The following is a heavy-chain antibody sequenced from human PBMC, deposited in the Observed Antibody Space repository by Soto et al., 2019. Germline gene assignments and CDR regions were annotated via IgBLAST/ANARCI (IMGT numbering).Heavy chain of an antibody. J-gene: IGHJ3*02. CDR1: GCTFSSYA. CDR2: IIPIFGTA. Sequence: SVKVSCKASGCTFSSYAISWVRQAPGQGLEWMGGIIPIFGTANYAQKFQGRVTITADESTSTAYMELSSLRSEDTAVYYCARFYSSSWDLHAFDIWGQGTMVTVSS. CDR3: ARFYSSSWDLHAFDI. V-gene: IGHV1-69*13. D-gene: IGHD6-13*01.